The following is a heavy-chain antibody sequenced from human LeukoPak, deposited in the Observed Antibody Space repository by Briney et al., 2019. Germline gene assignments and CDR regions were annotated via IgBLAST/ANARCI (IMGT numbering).Heavy chain of an antibody. CDR1: GYSISSGYY. CDR3: ARRGTRSNGDYRYYFDY. V-gene: IGHV4-38-2*02. D-gene: IGHD4-17*01. J-gene: IGHJ4*02. Sequence: SETLSLTCTVSGYSISSGYYWGWIRQPPGKGLEWIGSIYHSGSTYYNPSLKSRVTISVDTSKNQFSLKLSSVTAADTAVYYYARRGTRSNGDYRYYFDYWGQGTLVTVSS. CDR2: IYHSGST.